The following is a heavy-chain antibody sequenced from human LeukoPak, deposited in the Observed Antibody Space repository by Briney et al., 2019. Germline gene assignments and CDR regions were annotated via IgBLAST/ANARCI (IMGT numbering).Heavy chain of an antibody. CDR1: GGTFSSYA. V-gene: IGHV1-69*01. D-gene: IGHD1-20*01. J-gene: IGHJ4*02. CDR3: ARAPGYNWNHNSFDY. CDR2: IIPIFGTA. Sequence: GASVKVSCKASGGTFSSYAISWVRQAPGQGLEWMGGIIPIFGTANYAQKFQGRVTITADESTSTADMELSSLRSEDTAVYYCARAPGYNWNHNSFDYWGQGTLVTVSS.